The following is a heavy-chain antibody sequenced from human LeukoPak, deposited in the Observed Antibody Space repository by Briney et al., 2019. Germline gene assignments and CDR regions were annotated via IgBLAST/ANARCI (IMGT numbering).Heavy chain of an antibody. CDR2: ISAYNGNT. CDR1: GYTFTSYG. V-gene: IGHV1-18*01. Sequence: ASVKVSCKASGYTFTSYGISWVRQAPGQGLEWMGWISAYNGNTNYAQKLQGRVTMTTDTSTSTAYMELRSLRSDDTAVYYCARDLWGDIVATHAAAGRDDWFDPWGQGTLVTVSS. J-gene: IGHJ5*02. CDR3: ARDLWGDIVATHAAAGRDDWFDP. D-gene: IGHD5-12*01.